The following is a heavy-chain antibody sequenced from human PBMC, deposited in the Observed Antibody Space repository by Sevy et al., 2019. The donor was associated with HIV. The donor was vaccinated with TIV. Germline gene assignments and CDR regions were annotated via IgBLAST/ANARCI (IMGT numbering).Heavy chain of an antibody. CDR2: IYSGGST. Sequence: GGSLRLSCAASGFTVSSYYMSWVRQAPGKGLEWVSVIYSGGSTYYADSVKGRFTVSRDNSKNTLYLQTNSLRAEDTAVYYCARDRNYYDSSGYYRGLGAFDIWGQGTMVTVSS. D-gene: IGHD3-22*01. CDR1: GFTVSSYY. J-gene: IGHJ3*02. V-gene: IGHV3-53*01. CDR3: ARDRNYYDSSGYYRGLGAFDI.